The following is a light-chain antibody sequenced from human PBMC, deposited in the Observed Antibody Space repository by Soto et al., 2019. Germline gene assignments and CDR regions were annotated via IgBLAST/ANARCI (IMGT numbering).Light chain of an antibody. J-gene: IGKJ2*01. CDR2: GAS. CDR1: QRVSSN. CDR3: QQYNNWPPYT. Sequence: EKVMTQSPATLSVSPGERATLSCRASQRVSSNLAWYQQKPGQAPRLLIYGASTRATGIPARFSGSGSGTEFTLTIRSLQSEDFAVYYGQQYNNWPPYTFGQGNKLEI. V-gene: IGKV3-15*01.